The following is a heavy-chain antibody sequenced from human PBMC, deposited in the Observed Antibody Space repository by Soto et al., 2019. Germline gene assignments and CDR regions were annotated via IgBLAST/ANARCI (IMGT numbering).Heavy chain of an antibody. V-gene: IGHV3-74*01. CDR1: GFTFSSYW. Sequence: EVQLVESGGGLVQPGGSLRLSCAASGFTFSSYWMHWVRQAPGKGLGWVSRINSDGSSTSYADSVKGRFTISRDNAKNTLYLQMNSLRAEDTAVYYCARQEVVPNLYYYYYGMDVWGQGTTVTVSS. CDR2: INSDGSST. J-gene: IGHJ6*02. CDR3: ARQEVVPNLYYYYYGMDV. D-gene: IGHD3-22*01.